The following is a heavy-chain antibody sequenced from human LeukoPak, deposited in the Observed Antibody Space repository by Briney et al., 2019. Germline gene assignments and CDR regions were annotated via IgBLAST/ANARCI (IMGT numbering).Heavy chain of an antibody. J-gene: IGHJ3*02. V-gene: IGHV4-59*01. Sequence: PSETLSLTCTVSGDSISSYYWSWIRQPPGKGLEWIGRIYYSGNTNYNPSLKSRVTISIDTSKNQFSLKLSSVTAADTAVYYCARDYAFDIWGQGTMVTVSS. CDR1: GDSISSYY. CDR3: ARDYAFDI. CDR2: IYYSGNT.